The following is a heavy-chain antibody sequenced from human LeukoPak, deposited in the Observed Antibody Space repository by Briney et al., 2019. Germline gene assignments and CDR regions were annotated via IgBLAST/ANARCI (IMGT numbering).Heavy chain of an antibody. V-gene: IGHV1-2*02. CDR1: GYTFTGYY. D-gene: IGHD2-15*01. Sequence: ASVKVSCKASGYTFTGYYLHWVRQAPGQGLEWMGWINTNSGGTNYAQKFQGRVTMTRDTSISTAYMELSRLRSDDTAVYYCARDQDIVVVVAATAMYNWFDPWGQGTLVTVSS. CDR2: INTNSGGT. CDR3: ARDQDIVVVVAATAMYNWFDP. J-gene: IGHJ5*02.